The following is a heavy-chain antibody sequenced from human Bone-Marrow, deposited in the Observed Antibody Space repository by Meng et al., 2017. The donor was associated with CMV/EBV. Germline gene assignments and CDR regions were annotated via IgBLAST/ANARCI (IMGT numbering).Heavy chain of an antibody. CDR1: GFTFSSYW. CDR3: ARDSYCSSTSCGRGGVHY. V-gene: IGHV3-7*01. Sequence: GGSLRLSCAASGFTFSSYWMSWVRQAPGKGLEWVANIKQDGSEKYYVDSVKGRFTISRDNAKNSLYRQMNSLRAEDTAVYYCARDSYCSSTSCGRGGVHYWGQGKLVTVAS. CDR2: IKQDGSEK. D-gene: IGHD2-2*01. J-gene: IGHJ4*02.